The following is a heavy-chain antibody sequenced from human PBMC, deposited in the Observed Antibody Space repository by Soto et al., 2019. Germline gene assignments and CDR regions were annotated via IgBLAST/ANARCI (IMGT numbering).Heavy chain of an antibody. CDR3: AREVVNYYDSSGYMPPYAFDI. D-gene: IGHD3-22*01. CDR1: GFTFSSYG. CDR2: IWYDGSNK. V-gene: IGHV3-33*01. Sequence: GGSLRLPCAASGFTFSSYGMHWVRQAPGKGLEWVAVIWYDGSNKYYADSVKGRFTISRDNSKNTLYLQMNSLRAEDTAVYYCAREVVNYYDSSGYMPPYAFDIWGQGTMVTVSS. J-gene: IGHJ3*02.